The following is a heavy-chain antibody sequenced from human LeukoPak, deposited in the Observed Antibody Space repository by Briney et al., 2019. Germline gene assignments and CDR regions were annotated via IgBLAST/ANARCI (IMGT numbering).Heavy chain of an antibody. CDR3: ARIVVADN. Sequence: SETLSLTCAVYGGSFSGYYWSWIRQPPGKGLEWIGEINHSGSTNYNPSLKSRVTISVDTSKNQFSLKLSSVTAADTAVYYCARIVVADNWGQGTPVTVSS. CDR1: GGSFSGYY. CDR2: INHSGST. V-gene: IGHV4-34*01. J-gene: IGHJ4*02. D-gene: IGHD2-21*01.